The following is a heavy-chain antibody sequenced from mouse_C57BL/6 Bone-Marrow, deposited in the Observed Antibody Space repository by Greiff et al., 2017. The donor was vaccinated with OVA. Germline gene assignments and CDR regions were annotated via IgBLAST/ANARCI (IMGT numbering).Heavy chain of an antibody. CDR3: ARHDSSGYYAMDY. J-gene: IGHJ4*01. V-gene: IGHV5-6*01. D-gene: IGHD3-2*02. Sequence: EVQRVESGGDLVKPGGSLKLSCAASGFTFSSYGMSWVRQTPDKRLEWVATISSGGSYTYYPDSVKGRFTIARDNAKNTLYLQMSSLKSEDTAMYYCARHDSSGYYAMDYWGQGTSVTVSS. CDR2: ISSGGSYT. CDR1: GFTFSSYG.